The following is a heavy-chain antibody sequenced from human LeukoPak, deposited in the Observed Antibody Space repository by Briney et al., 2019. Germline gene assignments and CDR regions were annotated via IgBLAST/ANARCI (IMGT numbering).Heavy chain of an antibody. Sequence: GGSLRPSCAASGFMFIKFWMNWVRQAPGKGLEWVAHIKDDGNVQYYVDSVRGRFTISRDNAKDSVDLQMDSLTAEDTAVYYCVSLLRIVPTPSVPWGQGNVVTVSS. CDR1: GFMFIKFW. CDR2: IKDDGNVQ. V-gene: IGHV3-7*01. J-gene: IGHJ4*02. CDR3: VSLLRIVPTPSVP. D-gene: IGHD2-15*01.